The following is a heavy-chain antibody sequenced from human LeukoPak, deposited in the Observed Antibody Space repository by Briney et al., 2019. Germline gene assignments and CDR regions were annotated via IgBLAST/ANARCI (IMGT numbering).Heavy chain of an antibody. J-gene: IGHJ4*02. CDR2: IIPIFGTA. CDR1: GGTFSSYA. V-gene: IGHV1-69*05. D-gene: IGHD3-22*01. Sequence: SVKVSCKASGGTFSSYAISWVRQAPGQGLEWMGGIIPIFGTANYAQKFQGRVTITTDESTSTAYMELSSLRSEDTAVYYCAGAKYDSSGYRTPPFDYWGQGTLVSVSS. CDR3: AGAKYDSSGYRTPPFDY.